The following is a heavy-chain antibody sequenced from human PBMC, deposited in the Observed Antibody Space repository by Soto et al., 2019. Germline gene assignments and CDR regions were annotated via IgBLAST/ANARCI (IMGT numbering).Heavy chain of an antibody. J-gene: IGHJ5*02. CDR2: ISAYNGNT. CDR1: GYTLTSDG. V-gene: IGHV1-18*01. Sequence: ASVKGSCKASGYTLTSDGIGWVRQAPGQGLEWMGWISAYNGNTNYAQKLQGRVTMTTDTSTSTAYMELRSLRSDDTAVYYCARLYDFWSSRRNNWFDPWGQGTLVTVSS. D-gene: IGHD3-3*01. CDR3: ARLYDFWSSRRNNWFDP.